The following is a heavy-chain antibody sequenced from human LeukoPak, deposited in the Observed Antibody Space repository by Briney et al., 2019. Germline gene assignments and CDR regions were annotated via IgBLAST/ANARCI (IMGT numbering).Heavy chain of an antibody. CDR3: ARYRRSTFDY. D-gene: IGHD3-16*02. J-gene: IGHJ4*02. Sequence: SETLSLTCTVSGGSISSYYWSWIRQPPGKGLEWVGYIYYSGSPNYNASLKSRVTISVDTHKSQFSLKLSSLTAADTAVYYCARYRRSTFDYWGQGTLVTVSS. CDR1: GGSISSYY. V-gene: IGHV4-59*01. CDR2: IYYSGSP.